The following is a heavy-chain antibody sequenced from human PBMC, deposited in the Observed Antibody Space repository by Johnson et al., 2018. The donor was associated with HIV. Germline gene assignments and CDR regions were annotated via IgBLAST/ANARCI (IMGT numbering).Heavy chain of an antibody. CDR3: ARGPRNPGLDTFNI. V-gene: IGHV3-30*03. J-gene: IGHJ3*02. D-gene: IGHD1-14*01. CDR1: GFTFSSYG. CDR2: ISYDGSNK. Sequence: QVQLVESGGGVVQPGRSLRLSCAASGFTFSSYGMNWVRQAPGKGLEWVAVISYDGSNKYYADSVKGRFTISRDNSKNTLYLQMNSLKTEDTAVYYCARGPRNPGLDTFNIWGQGMMVTVSS.